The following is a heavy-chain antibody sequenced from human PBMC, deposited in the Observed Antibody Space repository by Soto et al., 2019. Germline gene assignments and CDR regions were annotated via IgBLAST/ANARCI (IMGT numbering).Heavy chain of an antibody. CDR1: GYSFTSYW. CDR2: IYPGDSDT. CDR3: ASWPSQWLATHGHGGPIFDAFDI. Sequence: GESLKISCKGSGYSFTSYWIGWVRQMPGKGLEWMGIIYPGDSDTRYSPSFQGQVTISADKSISTAYLQWSSLKASDTAMYYCASWPSQWLATHGHGGPIFDAFDIWGQGTMVTVSS. D-gene: IGHD6-19*01. V-gene: IGHV5-51*01. J-gene: IGHJ3*02.